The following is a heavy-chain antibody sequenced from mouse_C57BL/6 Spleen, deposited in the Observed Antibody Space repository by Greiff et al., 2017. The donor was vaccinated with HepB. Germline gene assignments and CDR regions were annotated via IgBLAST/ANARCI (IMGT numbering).Heavy chain of an antibody. CDR1: GYSITSGYY. J-gene: IGHJ2*01. CDR2: ISYDGSN. D-gene: IGHD2-3*01. V-gene: IGHV3-6*01. Sequence: EVQLQQSGPGLVKPSQSLSLTCSVTGYSITSGYYWNWIRQFPGNKLEWMGYISYDGSNNYNPSLKNRISITRDTSKNQFFLKLNSVTTEDTATYYCARKGDGYGDYFDYWGQGTTLTVSS. CDR3: ARKGDGYGDYFDY.